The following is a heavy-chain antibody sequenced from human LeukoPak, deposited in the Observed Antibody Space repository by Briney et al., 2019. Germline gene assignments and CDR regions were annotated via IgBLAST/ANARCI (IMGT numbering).Heavy chain of an antibody. V-gene: IGHV3-9*01. Sequence: GGSLRLSCAASGFTFDDYAMHWVRQAPGKGLEWVSGISWNSGSIGYADSVKGRFTISRDNAKNSLYLQMNSLRAEDTALYYCAKDSSGYYQASYFDYWGQGTLVTVSS. CDR1: GFTFDDYA. CDR3: AKDSSGYYQASYFDY. J-gene: IGHJ4*02. CDR2: ISWNSGSI. D-gene: IGHD3-22*01.